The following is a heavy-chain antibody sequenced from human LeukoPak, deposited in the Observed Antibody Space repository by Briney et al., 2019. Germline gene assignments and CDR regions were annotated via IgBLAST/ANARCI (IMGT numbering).Heavy chain of an antibody. Sequence: SETLSLTCTVSGDSITPYYWSWIRQSLGGSLECIGFISDTGTTNYNPSLRGRVSISVDTSKSQFSLKLKSVTAADSAIYYCTRTFTGAHYYYIPVWGAGTTVTVSS. CDR1: GDSITPYY. V-gene: IGHV4-59*08. CDR3: TRTFTGAHYYYIPV. CDR2: ISDTGTT. D-gene: IGHD7-27*01. J-gene: IGHJ6*03.